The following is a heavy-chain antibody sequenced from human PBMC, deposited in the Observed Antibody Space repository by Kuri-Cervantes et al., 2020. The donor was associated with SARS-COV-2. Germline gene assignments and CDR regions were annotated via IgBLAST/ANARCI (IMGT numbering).Heavy chain of an antibody. Sequence: GESLKTSCAASGFFFGAYSIPGVRQAPGKGLGWVAGLSFDGNNDYNTQSVKGRFTIPRDNSNNTLFLHMDMLRGDDTAVYYCARERGPDADGFDIWGQGTMVTVSS. CDR3: ARERGPDADGFDI. CDR1: GFFFGAYS. V-gene: IGHV3-30-3*01. D-gene: IGHD3-10*01. J-gene: IGHJ3*02. CDR2: LSFDGNND.